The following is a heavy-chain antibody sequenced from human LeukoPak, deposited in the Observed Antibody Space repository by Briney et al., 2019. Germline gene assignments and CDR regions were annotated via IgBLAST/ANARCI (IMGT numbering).Heavy chain of an antibody. CDR3: ARVHSGSYGGYAFDI. Sequence: SETLSLTCTVSGGSISSHYWSWIRQPPGKGLEWIGYIYYSGSTNYNPSLKSRVTISVDTSKNQFSLKLSSVTAADTAVYYCARVHSGSYGGYAFDIWGQGTMVTVSS. D-gene: IGHD1-26*01. CDR2: IYYSGST. CDR1: GGSISSHY. V-gene: IGHV4-59*11. J-gene: IGHJ3*02.